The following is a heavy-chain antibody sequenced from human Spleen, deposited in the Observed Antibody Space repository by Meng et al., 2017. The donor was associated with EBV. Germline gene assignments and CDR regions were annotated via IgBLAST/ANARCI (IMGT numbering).Heavy chain of an antibody. CDR3: ARSYDSTGYTTS. D-gene: IGHD3-22*01. CDR1: GFNFKDYY. CDR2: TRSAGTTI. J-gene: IGHJ5*02. Sequence: LPLVEAVGRFVKPGVALALSFAPAGFNFKDYYMSWLRQSPGKGLEWLSYTRSAGTTIYYAESVKGRFTVSRDNAKNSLYLQMNSLRAEDTAVYYCARSYDSTGYTTSWGQGTLVTVSS. V-gene: IGHV3-11*01.